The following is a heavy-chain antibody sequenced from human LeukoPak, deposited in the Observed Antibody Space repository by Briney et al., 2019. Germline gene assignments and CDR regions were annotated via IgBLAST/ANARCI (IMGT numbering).Heavy chain of an antibody. CDR1: GFIFSNYA. J-gene: IGHJ3*02. Sequence: PGGSLRLTCAASGFIFSNYAMHWVRQAPGKGLEWVAVISYDGRNKHYADSVKGRFTISRDNSKNTLYLHMNSLRTGDRAVYYCAKDSSRLLKTFEIWGQGTMVTVSS. CDR2: ISYDGRNK. CDR3: AKDSSRLLKTFEI. V-gene: IGHV3-30*18.